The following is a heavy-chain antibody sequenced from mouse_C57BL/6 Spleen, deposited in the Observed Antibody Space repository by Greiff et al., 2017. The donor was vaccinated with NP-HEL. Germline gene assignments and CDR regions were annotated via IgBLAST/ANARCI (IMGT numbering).Heavy chain of an antibody. D-gene: IGHD2-4*01. CDR3: VIKRGYDYGFDY. Sequence: QVQLQQSGPELVKPGASVKISCKASGYAFSSSWMNWVKQRPGKGLEWIGRIYPGDGDTNYNGKFKGKATLTADKSSSTAYMQLSSLTSEDSAVDFCVIKRGYDYGFDYWGQGTTLTVSS. V-gene: IGHV1-82*01. CDR1: GYAFSSSW. CDR2: IYPGDGDT. J-gene: IGHJ2*01.